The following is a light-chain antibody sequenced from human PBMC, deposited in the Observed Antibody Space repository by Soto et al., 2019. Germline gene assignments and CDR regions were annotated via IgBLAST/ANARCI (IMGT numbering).Light chain of an antibody. Sequence: QLVLTQSPSASASLGASVKLTCTLSSGHSTYVIAWHQQQPEKGPRYLMKVNSDGSHSKGDGIPDRFSGSSSGAERHLTISSLQSEDEADYYCQTWGTGIQVFGGGTKLTVL. J-gene: IGLJ3*02. CDR3: QTWGTGIQV. CDR1: SGHSTYV. V-gene: IGLV4-69*01. CDR2: VNSDGSH.